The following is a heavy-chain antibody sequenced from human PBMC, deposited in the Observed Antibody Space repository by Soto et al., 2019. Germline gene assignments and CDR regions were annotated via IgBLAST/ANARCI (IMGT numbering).Heavy chain of an antibody. D-gene: IGHD6-19*01. CDR2: ISSSGSTI. CDR3: ATGPLTRQWLVRGAFDI. Sequence: CLRLSCAASGFTVSDYYMSWIRQAPGKGLEWVSYISSSGSTIYYEDSVKGRFTISRDNAKNSLYLQMNSLRAEDTAVYYCATGPLTRQWLVRGAFDIWGQGTMVTVSS. CDR1: GFTVSDYY. J-gene: IGHJ3*02. V-gene: IGHV3-11*01.